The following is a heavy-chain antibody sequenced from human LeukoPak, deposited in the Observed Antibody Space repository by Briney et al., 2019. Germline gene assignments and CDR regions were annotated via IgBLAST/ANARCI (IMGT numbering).Heavy chain of an antibody. Sequence: GRSLRLSCAASGFTFSSYGKHWVRQAPGKGLEWVAVIWYDGSNKYYADSVKGRFTISRDNSKNTLYLQMNSLRAEDTAVYYCAREESALYSYAYDAFDIWGQGTMVTVSS. CDR1: GFTFSSYG. CDR3: AREESALYSYAYDAFDI. J-gene: IGHJ3*02. CDR2: IWYDGSNK. V-gene: IGHV3-33*01. D-gene: IGHD5-18*01.